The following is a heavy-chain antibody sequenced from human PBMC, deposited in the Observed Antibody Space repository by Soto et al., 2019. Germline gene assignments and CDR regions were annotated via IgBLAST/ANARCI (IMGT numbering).Heavy chain of an antibody. J-gene: IGHJ6*03. V-gene: IGHV1-2*04. CDR2: INPNSGGT. D-gene: IGHD7-27*01. Sequence: ASVKVSCKASGYTFTGYYMHWVRQAPGQGLEWMGWINPNSGGTNYAQKFQGWVTMTRDTSISTAYMELSRLGSDDTAVYYCGRGTGEGTYHYYSMDVWGKGTTVPVPS. CDR1: GYTFTGYY. CDR3: GRGTGEGTYHYYSMDV.